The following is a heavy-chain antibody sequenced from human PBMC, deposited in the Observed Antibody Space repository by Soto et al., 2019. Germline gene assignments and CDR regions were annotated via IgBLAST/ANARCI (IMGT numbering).Heavy chain of an antibody. Sequence: EVQLLESGGGLVQPGESLRLSCGASGFTFSNYAMSWVRQAPGKGLEWVSAISSSGGSTFHADAVKGRFTISRDNSKNTRYLQMNGLRAEDTAVYYCAKAEAGRALDFWGQGTLVTVSS. J-gene: IGHJ4*02. CDR2: ISSSGGST. CDR3: AKAEAGRALDF. V-gene: IGHV3-23*01. CDR1: GFTFSNYA.